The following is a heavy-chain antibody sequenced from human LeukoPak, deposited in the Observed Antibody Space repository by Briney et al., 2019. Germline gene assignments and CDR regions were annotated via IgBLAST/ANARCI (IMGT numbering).Heavy chain of an antibody. V-gene: IGHV3-48*03. J-gene: IGHJ4*02. CDR1: GFTFSSYE. Sequence: GESLKISCAASGFTFSSYEMNWVRQAPGKGLEWVSYISSSGSTIYYADSVKGRFTISRGNAKNSLFLQMNSLRAEDTAVYYCARQRGYIYVFDYWGLGTLVTVSS. CDR2: ISSSGSTI. CDR3: ARQRGYIYVFDY. D-gene: IGHD5-18*01.